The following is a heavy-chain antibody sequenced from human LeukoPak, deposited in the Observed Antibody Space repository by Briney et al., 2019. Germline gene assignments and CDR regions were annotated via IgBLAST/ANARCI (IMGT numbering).Heavy chain of an antibody. J-gene: IGHJ5*02. CDR3: AKEGLGWLFYGNWFDP. CDR1: GFTFSSYA. D-gene: IGHD3-3*01. Sequence: GGSLRLSCAASGFTFSSYAMSWVRQAPGKGLEWVSAISGSGGSTYYADSVKGRFTMYRDNSKNTLNLQMNSLRAEDTAVYDCAKEGLGWLFYGNWFDPWGQGTLVTVSS. V-gene: IGHV3-23*01. CDR2: ISGSGGST.